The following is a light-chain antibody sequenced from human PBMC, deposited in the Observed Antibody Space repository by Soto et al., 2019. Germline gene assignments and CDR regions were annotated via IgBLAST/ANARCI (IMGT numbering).Light chain of an antibody. CDR2: SNY. V-gene: IGLV1-44*01. J-gene: IGLJ2*01. CDR1: SSNIGTNT. CDR3: AAWDDSLGGRVV. Sequence: QSVLTQSPSASGTPGQRVTISCSGSSSNIGTNTVNWYQHLPGTAPKLLIYSNYQRPSGVPDRFSGSKSGTSASLAISGLQSEDEADYYSAAWDDSLGGRVVFGGGTKLTVL.